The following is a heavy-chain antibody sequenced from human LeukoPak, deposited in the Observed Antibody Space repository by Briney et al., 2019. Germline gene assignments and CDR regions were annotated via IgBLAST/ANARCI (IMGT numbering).Heavy chain of an antibody. CDR1: GFTFSSYS. CDR2: ISSSSSYI. CDR3: ARDHGYYDILTGRNYFDY. J-gene: IGHJ4*02. V-gene: IGHV3-21*01. D-gene: IGHD3-9*01. Sequence: GGSLRLSCAASGFTFSSYSMNWVRQAPGKGLEWVSSISSSSSYIYYADSVKGRFTISRDNAKNSLYLQMNSLRAEDTAVYYCARDHGYYDILTGRNYFDYWGQGTLVTVSS.